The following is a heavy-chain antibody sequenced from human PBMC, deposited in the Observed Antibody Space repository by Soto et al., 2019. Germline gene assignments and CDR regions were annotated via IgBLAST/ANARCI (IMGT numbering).Heavy chain of an antibody. CDR3: AADRGAFWRGTPKMKGFDT. CDR2: VVVGSGNT. V-gene: IGHV1-58*01. D-gene: IGHD3-3*01. J-gene: IGHJ5*02. Sequence: SVKVSCKASGFTFTSSAVQWVRQARGQRLEWIGWVVVGSGNTNYAQKFQERVTITRDMSTSTAYMELSSLRSEDTAVYYCAADRGAFWRGTPKMKGFDTWGQGTLVTVSS. CDR1: GFTFTSSA.